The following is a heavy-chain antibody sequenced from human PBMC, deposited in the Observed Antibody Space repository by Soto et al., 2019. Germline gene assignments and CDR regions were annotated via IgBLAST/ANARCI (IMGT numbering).Heavy chain of an antibody. J-gene: IGHJ6*02. CDR3: ARYIPGVRYYGMDV. V-gene: IGHV3-23*01. Sequence: ELQLLESGGGLVQPGGSLRLSCAASGFTFSSYAIKWVRQAPGQGLVWVSLLGESGTPTYHADSVKGRFTISRDNSGNTLFLEMYSLRAEDTAVYYCARYIPGVRYYGMDVWGQGTTVTVAS. D-gene: IGHD2-2*01. CDR2: LGESGTPT. CDR1: GFTFSSYA.